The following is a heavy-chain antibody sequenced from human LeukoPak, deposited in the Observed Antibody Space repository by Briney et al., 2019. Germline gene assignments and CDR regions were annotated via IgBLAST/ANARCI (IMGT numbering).Heavy chain of an antibody. D-gene: IGHD4-23*01. CDR1: GGSFIGYH. V-gene: IGHV4-34*01. CDR2: INHRGGT. J-gene: IGHJ4*02. Sequence: PSETLSLTCAVSGGSFIGYHWNWIRQSPGKGLEWIAEINHRGGTNYNPSLKSRVTISIDTSKNQFSLNLKSVTAADTAVYYCARDPTTEATVPYYFDDWGQGTLVTVSS. CDR3: ARDPTTEATVPYYFDD.